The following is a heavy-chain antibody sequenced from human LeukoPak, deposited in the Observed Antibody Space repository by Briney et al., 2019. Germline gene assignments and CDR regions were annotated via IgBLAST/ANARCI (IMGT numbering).Heavy chain of an antibody. Sequence: SVKVSCKASEGTFSSYAVNWVRQAPGQGLEWVGRIIPIFVTPDYAQKFQGRVTITADKSTSTAYMELSSLKSEDTAVYYCARGVAGNVYWGQGTLVTVSS. CDR1: EGTFSSYA. V-gene: IGHV1-69*06. CDR2: IIPIFVTP. CDR3: ARGVAGNVY. J-gene: IGHJ4*02. D-gene: IGHD6-19*01.